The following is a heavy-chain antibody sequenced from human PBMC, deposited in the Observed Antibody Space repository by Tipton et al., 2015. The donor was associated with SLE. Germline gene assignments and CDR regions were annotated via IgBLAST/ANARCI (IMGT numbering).Heavy chain of an antibody. J-gene: IGHJ4*02. D-gene: IGHD1-1*01. V-gene: IGHV4-61*02. CDR3: ARRRAATSFDY. CDR2: IYTSGST. Sequence: TLSLTCTVSGGSISSGSYYWGWIRQPAGKGLEWIGRIYTSGSTHYNPSPKSRVTISVDTSKNQFSLKLSSVTAADTAVYYCARRRAATSFDYWGQGTLVTVSS. CDR1: GGSISSGSYY.